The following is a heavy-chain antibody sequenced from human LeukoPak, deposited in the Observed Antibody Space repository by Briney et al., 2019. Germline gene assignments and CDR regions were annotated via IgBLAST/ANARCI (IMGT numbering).Heavy chain of an antibody. V-gene: IGHV4-61*02. CDR3: ARDDYYYDSSAFDI. Sequence: PSQTLSLTCTVSGGSISSGSYYWSWIRQPAGKGLEWIGRIYTSESTHYNPSLKRRGTISVDSSQNQFSLKLSSVTAADTAVYYCARDDYYYDSSAFDIWGKGTMVTVSS. CDR1: GGSISSGSYY. D-gene: IGHD3-22*01. J-gene: IGHJ3*02. CDR2: IYTSEST.